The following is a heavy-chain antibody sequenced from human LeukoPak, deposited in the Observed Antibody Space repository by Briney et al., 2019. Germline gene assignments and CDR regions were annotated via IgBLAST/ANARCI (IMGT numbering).Heavy chain of an antibody. CDR3: ARVQDDTYYYDSSGDDAFDI. CDR1: GGSISSYY. Sequence: SETLSLTCTVYGGSISSYYWSWIRQPPGKGLEWIGYIYYSGSTNYNPSLKSRVAISVDTSKNQFSLKLSSVTAADTAVYYCARVQDDTYYYDSSGDDAFDIWGQGTMVTVSS. CDR2: IYYSGST. D-gene: IGHD3-22*01. J-gene: IGHJ3*02. V-gene: IGHV4-59*01.